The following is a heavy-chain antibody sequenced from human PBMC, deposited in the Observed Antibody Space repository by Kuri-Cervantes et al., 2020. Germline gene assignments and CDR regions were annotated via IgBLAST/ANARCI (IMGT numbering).Heavy chain of an antibody. CDR3: ARDVGLYYDILTGYPSSFSYHHYYGMDI. D-gene: IGHD3-9*01. Sequence: SETLSLTCTVSGGSISSGGYYWSWIRQHPGKGLEWIGYIYYSGSTYYNPSLKSRVTISVDTSKNQFSLKLSSVTAADTAVYYCARDVGLYYDILTGYPSSFSYHHYYGMDIWGQGTTVTVS. CDR2: IYYSGST. V-gene: IGHV4-31*03. J-gene: IGHJ6*02. CDR1: GGSISSGGYY.